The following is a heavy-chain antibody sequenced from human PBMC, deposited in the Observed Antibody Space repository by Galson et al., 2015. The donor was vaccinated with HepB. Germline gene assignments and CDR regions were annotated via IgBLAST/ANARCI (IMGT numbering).Heavy chain of an antibody. V-gene: IGHV3-23*01. CDR3: AKGTTNIDY. Sequence: LRLSCAASGFTFSSLGMTWVRQAPGKGLEYVSAIGVNAGSTDYADSVKGRFTISRDNSKNMLYPQMNNLRAEDTAVYYCAKGTTNIDYWGQGTLVTVSS. CDR2: IGVNAGST. CDR1: GFTFSSLG. D-gene: IGHD1-1*01. J-gene: IGHJ4*02.